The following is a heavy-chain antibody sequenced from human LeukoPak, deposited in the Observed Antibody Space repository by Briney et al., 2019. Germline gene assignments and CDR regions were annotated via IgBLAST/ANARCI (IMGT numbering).Heavy chain of an antibody. CDR2: IKSKTEGGTT. J-gene: IGHJ4*02. CDR1: GFTFSNAW. V-gene: IGHV3-15*01. D-gene: IGHD2-15*01. CDR3: TTHIVVVVTASGG. Sequence: PGGSLRLSCAASGFTFSNAWMSWVRQAPGKGLEWVGRIKSKTEGGTTDYAAPVKGRFTISRDDSKNTLYLQMNSLKTEDTAVYYCTTHIVVVVTASGGWGQGTLVTVSS.